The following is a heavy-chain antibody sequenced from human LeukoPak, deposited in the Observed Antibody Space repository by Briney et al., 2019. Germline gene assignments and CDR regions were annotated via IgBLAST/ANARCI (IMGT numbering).Heavy chain of an antibody. Sequence: GGSLRLSCAASGFTLSSYWMHWVRQTPGKGLVWVSRINGAGSSISYADSVKGRVAISRDNAKNTLYLQMNNLRAEDTAVYYCARGGDYKNDYWGQGTLVTVSS. CDR2: INGAGSSI. J-gene: IGHJ4*02. CDR3: ARGGDYKNDY. D-gene: IGHD4-17*01. CDR1: GFTLSSYW. V-gene: IGHV3-74*01.